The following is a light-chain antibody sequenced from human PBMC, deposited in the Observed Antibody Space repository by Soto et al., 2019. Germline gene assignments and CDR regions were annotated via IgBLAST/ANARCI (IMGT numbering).Light chain of an antibody. CDR1: QSVSSSY. CDR2: GAS. Sequence: EIVLTQSPGTLSLSPGERATLSCRASQSVSSSYLAWYQQKPGQPPRLLIYGASSRATGIPDRFSGSGSGTDFTLTIIRLEPEDCAGYYCQQYGSSPPYTFGQGTKLEIK. V-gene: IGKV3-20*01. J-gene: IGKJ2*01. CDR3: QQYGSSPPYT.